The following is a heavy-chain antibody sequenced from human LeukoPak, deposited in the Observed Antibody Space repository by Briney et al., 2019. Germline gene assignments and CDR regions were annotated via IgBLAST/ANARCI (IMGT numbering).Heavy chain of an antibody. Sequence: GGSLRLSGAPSGFTFSDFAMSWVRQSPGKGLEWVSSITTSGESTYYADSVKGRFAIPRDNSGSTLYLQMNSLRIEDSAVYYCAKRLSRGYYGKLIFDYWGQGALVTVSS. V-gene: IGHV3-23*01. D-gene: IGHD2-15*01. CDR3: AKRLSRGYYGKLIFDY. CDR1: GFTFSDFA. CDR2: ITTSGEST. J-gene: IGHJ4*02.